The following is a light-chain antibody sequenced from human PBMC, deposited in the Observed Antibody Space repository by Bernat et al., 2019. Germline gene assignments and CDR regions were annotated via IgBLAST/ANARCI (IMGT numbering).Light chain of an antibody. J-gene: IGKJ1*01. Sequence: EIVLTQSPATLSLSPGERATLSCRASQSLNSYLAWYQKKPGQAPRLLIYDASTRAIGSPARFSGSGSETDYTLTISSLEPEDFAVYYCQQRSKWPPWSFGQGTKVEIK. V-gene: IGKV3-11*01. CDR2: DAS. CDR3: QQRSKWPPWS. CDR1: QSLNSY.